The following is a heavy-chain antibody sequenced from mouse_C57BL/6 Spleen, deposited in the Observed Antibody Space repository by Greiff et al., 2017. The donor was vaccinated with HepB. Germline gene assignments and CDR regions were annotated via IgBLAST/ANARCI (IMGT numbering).Heavy chain of an antibody. Sequence: EVQRVESGPGLVKPSQSLSLTCSVTGYSITSGYYWNWIRQFPGNKLEWMGYISYDGSNNYNPSLKNRISITRDTSKNQFFLKLNSVTTEDTATYYCARDWDNYVGFAYWGQGTLVTVSA. CDR2: ISYDGSN. V-gene: IGHV3-6*01. J-gene: IGHJ3*01. D-gene: IGHD1-3*01. CDR3: ARDWDNYVGFAY. CDR1: GYSITSGYY.